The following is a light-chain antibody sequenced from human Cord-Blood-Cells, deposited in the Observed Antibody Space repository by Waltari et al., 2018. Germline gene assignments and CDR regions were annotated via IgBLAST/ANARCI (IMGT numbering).Light chain of an antibody. J-gene: IGLJ2*01. CDR1: SSDVGSYNL. V-gene: IGLV2-23*01. CDR2: EGS. CDR3: CSYSGSSTLL. Sequence: QSALTQPASVSGSPGQSITISCTGTSSDVGSYNLVSWYQQHPGQAPKLMIYEGSKRPSGVFNRFSGSQSGKHASPTNPGLQAEDEAYYYCCSYSGSSTLLFGGGTKLTVL.